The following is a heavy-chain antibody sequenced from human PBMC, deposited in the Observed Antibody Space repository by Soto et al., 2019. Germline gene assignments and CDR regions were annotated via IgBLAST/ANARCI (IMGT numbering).Heavy chain of an antibody. J-gene: IGHJ4*02. Sequence: EVQLVESGGGLVQPVGSLRLSCVGSGFTFSNYWMHWVRHAPGKGLEWVSRIDHDGPTDYADSVRGRFTISRDNAENTLYLQMNSLRPEDTAVYSCVRDSHGDYWGQGTLVTVSS. CDR1: GFTFSNYW. CDR3: VRDSHGDY. V-gene: IGHV3-74*01. CDR2: IDHDGPT.